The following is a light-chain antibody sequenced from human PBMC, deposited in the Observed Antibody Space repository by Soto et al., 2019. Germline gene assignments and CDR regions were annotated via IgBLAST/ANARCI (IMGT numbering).Light chain of an antibody. CDR3: QQYNNWPPT. CDR1: QSVSSN. Sequence: EIVMTQSPATLSVSPGERATLSCRASQSVSSNLARYQQKPGQAPRLLIYGASTRATGIPARFSGSGSGTEFTLTISSLQPADFAVYYCQQYNNWPPTFGQGTKV. J-gene: IGKJ1*01. CDR2: GAS. V-gene: IGKV3-15*01.